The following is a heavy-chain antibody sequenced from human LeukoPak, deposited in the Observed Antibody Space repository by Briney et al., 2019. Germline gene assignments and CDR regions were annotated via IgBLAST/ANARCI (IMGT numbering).Heavy chain of an antibody. CDR3: AMTTVTTEDY. Sequence: PSETLSLTCTVSGGSISGYYWSWIRQPPGKGLEWIGYIYQSGSTYYNPSLKSRVTISVDRSKNQFSLKLSSVTAADTAVYYCAMTTVTTEDYWGQGTLVTVSS. V-gene: IGHV4-59*06. J-gene: IGHJ4*02. CDR1: GGSISGYY. CDR2: IYQSGST. D-gene: IGHD4-11*01.